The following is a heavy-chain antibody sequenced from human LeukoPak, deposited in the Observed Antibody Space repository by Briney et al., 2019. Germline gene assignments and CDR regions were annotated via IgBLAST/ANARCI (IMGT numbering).Heavy chain of an antibody. J-gene: IGHJ5*02. D-gene: IGHD1-1*01. Sequence: GGPLRLSCEMSGFTVSGNYMNWVRKAPGKGLEWVSVIYSGGSTYYADSVKGRFTISRDNSKNTLYLQMNNLRAEDTAVYYCARGYRNWFDPWGQGTLVTVSS. CDR2: IYSGGST. V-gene: IGHV3-66*02. CDR1: GFTVSGNY. CDR3: ARGYRNWFDP.